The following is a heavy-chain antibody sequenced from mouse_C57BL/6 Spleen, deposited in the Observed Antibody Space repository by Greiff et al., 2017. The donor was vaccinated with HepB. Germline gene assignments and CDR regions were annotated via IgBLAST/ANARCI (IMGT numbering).Heavy chain of an antibody. Sequence: QVQLQQPGAELVKPGASVKLSCKASGYTFTSYWMHWVKQRPGQGLEWIGMIHPNSGSTNYNEKFKSKATLTVDKSSSTAYMQLSSLTSEDSAVYYCARAYDYPWFAYWGQGTLVTVSA. CDR2: IHPNSGST. D-gene: IGHD2-4*01. J-gene: IGHJ3*01. CDR3: ARAYDYPWFAY. CDR1: GYTFTSYW. V-gene: IGHV1-64*01.